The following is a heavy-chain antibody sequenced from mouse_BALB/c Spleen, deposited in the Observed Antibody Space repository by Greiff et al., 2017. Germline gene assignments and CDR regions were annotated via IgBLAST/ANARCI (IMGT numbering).Heavy chain of an antibody. CDR2: IYPGNGDT. J-gene: IGHJ2*01. Sequence: QVQLQQPGAELVKPGASVKMSCKASGYTFTSYNMHWVKQTPGQGLEWIGAIYPGNGDTSYNQKFKGKATLTADKSSSTAYMQLSSLTSEDSAVYYCARSNRYRVYFDYWGQGTTLTVSS. V-gene: IGHV1-12*01. CDR1: GYTFTSYN. D-gene: IGHD2-14*01. CDR3: ARSNRYRVYFDY.